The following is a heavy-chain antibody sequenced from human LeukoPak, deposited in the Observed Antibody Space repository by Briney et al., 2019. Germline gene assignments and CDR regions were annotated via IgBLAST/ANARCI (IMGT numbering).Heavy chain of an antibody. D-gene: IGHD6-19*01. J-gene: IGHJ3*02. CDR3: ARRPQAVAGAFDI. CDR2: IYYSGST. CDR1: GGSISSSSYY. V-gene: IGHV4-39*01. Sequence: PSETLSLTCTVSGGSISSSSYYWGWLRQPPGKGLEWIGSIYYSGSTYYNPSLKSRVTISVDTSKNQFSLKLSSVTAADTAVYYCARRPQAVAGAFDIWGQGTMVTVSS.